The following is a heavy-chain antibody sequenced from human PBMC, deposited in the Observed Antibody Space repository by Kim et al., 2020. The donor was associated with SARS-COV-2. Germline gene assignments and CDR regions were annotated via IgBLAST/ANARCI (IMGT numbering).Heavy chain of an antibody. Sequence: GVSIYYADCVKGRFTISKDNSKTSLYLQLNSLRTEDAALYYCARGSGSLDWGQGTLVTVSS. CDR2: GVSI. CDR3: ARGSGSLD. D-gene: IGHD3-10*01. J-gene: IGHJ4*02. V-gene: IGHV3-43*01.